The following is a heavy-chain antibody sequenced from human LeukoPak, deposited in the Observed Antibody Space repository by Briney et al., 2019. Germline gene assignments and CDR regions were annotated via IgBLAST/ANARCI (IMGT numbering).Heavy chain of an antibody. CDR3: ARDYNYDSGASVDY. V-gene: IGHV3-21*05. D-gene: IGHD3-22*01. Sequence: GGSLRLSCAASGFRFVSYSMNWVRQAPGRGLEWISYISSSSSFIHYADSVKGRFTISRDNAKNSLYLQMNSLTDEDAAVYYCARDYNYDSGASVDYWGQGTLVAVSS. CDR1: GFRFVSYS. CDR2: ISSSSSFI. J-gene: IGHJ4*02.